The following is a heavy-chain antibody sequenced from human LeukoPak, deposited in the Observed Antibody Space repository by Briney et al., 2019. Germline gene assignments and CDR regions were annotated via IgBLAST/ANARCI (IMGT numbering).Heavy chain of an antibody. V-gene: IGHV1-69*13. CDR2: IIPIFGTA. J-gene: IGHJ6*03. Sequence: GASVTVSCKASGGTFSSYAISWVRQAPGQGLEWMGGIIPIFGTANHAQKFQGRVTITADESTSTAYMELSSLRSEDTAVYYCARGGTVTSPHYYYYYMDVWGKGTTVTVSS. CDR3: ARGGTVTSPHYYYYYMDV. D-gene: IGHD4-11*01. CDR1: GGTFSSYA.